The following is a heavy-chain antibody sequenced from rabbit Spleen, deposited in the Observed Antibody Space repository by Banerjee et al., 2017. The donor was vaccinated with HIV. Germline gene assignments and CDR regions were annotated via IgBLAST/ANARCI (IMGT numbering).Heavy chain of an antibody. J-gene: IGHJ4*01. V-gene: IGHV1S45*01. D-gene: IGHD8-1*01. Sequence: QEQLVESGGGLVQPEGSLTLTCPASGFSFGDRDVMCWVRQAPGKGLEWIACINVAIGKPVYATWAKGRFTISRTSSTTVTLRMTSLTAADTATYFCARDGTGGSYFALWGQGTLVTVS. CDR1: GFSFGDRDV. CDR2: INVAIGKP. CDR3: ARDGTGGSYFAL.